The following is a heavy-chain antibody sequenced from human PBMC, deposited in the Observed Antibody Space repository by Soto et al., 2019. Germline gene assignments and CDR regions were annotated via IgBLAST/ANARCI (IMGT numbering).Heavy chain of an antibody. CDR3: ARANPGGYSGYARGYYGMDV. CDR1: GYTFTSYG. D-gene: IGHD5-12*01. Sequence: ASVKVSCKASGYTFTSYGISWVRQAPGQGLEWMGWISAYNGNTDYAQKLQGRVTMTKATSTSTAYMELRSLRSDDTAVYYCARANPGGYSGYARGYYGMDVWGQGTTVTVSS. CDR2: ISAYNGNT. J-gene: IGHJ6*02. V-gene: IGHV1-18*01.